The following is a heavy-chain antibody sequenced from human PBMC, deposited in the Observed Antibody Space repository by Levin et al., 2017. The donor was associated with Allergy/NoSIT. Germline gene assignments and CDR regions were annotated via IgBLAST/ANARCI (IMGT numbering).Heavy chain of an antibody. CDR2: IYYSGST. D-gene: IGHD5-12*01. CDR3: ARVRTFRGYSGYDDCYFDY. J-gene: IGHJ4*02. Sequence: GSLRLSCTVSGGSISSYYWSWIRQPPGKGLEWIGYIYYSGSTNYNPSLKSRVTISVDTSKNQFSLKLSSVTAADTAVYYCARVRTFRGYSGYDDCYFDYWGQGTLVTVSS. V-gene: IGHV4-59*01. CDR1: GGSISSYY.